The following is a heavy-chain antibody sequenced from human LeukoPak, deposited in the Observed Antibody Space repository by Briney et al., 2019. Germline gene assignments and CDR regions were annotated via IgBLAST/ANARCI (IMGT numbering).Heavy chain of an antibody. D-gene: IGHD2-15*01. CDR1: GFTFSSYG. J-gene: IGHJ4*02. CDR3: AKDSGCSGGSCYEALDY. Sequence: GGSLRLSCAASGFTFSSYGMHWVRQAPGKGLEWVAFIRYDGSNKYYADSVKGRFTISRDNSKNTLYLQMNSLRAEDTAVYYCAKDSGCSGGSCYEALDYWGQGTLVTVSS. CDR2: IRYDGSNK. V-gene: IGHV3-30*02.